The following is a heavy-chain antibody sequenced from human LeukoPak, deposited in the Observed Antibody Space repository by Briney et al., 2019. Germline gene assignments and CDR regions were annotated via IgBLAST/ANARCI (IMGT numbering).Heavy chain of an antibody. J-gene: IGHJ5*02. CDR1: GGTFSSYA. D-gene: IGHD1/OR15-1a*01. V-gene: IGHV1-69*01. CDR2: IIPIFGTA. Sequence: VASVKVSCKASGGTFSSYAISWVRQAPGQGLEWMGGIIPIFGTANYAQKFQGRVTITADESTSTAYMELSSLRSEDTAVYYCAREGHNWNTYNWFDPWGQGTLVTVSS. CDR3: AREGHNWNTYNWFDP.